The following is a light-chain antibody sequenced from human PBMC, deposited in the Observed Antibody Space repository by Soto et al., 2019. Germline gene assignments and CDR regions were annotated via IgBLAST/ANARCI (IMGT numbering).Light chain of an antibody. J-gene: IGLJ3*02. Sequence: QSALTQPRSVSGSPGQSVTISCTGTSSDVGAYNYVSWYQHHPGKAPKVMIYDVSERPSVVPDRFSGSKSDNTASLTISGLQAEDEADYYRCSYAGSYSWVFGGGTKLTVL. CDR2: DVS. CDR1: SSDVGAYNY. V-gene: IGLV2-11*01. CDR3: CSYAGSYSWV.